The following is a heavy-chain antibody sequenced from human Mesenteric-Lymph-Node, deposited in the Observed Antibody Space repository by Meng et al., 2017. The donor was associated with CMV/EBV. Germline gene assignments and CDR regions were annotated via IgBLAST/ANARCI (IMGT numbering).Heavy chain of an antibody. CDR3: ARHQRWLKSEGGFNY. V-gene: IGHV4-34*01. CDR2: INHSGHT. J-gene: IGHJ4*02. Sequence: GVGLRNTRETFAATVALNGYSFSGYYGSGSRQPTGKGLEWIGEINHSGHTNYYPSLKSRVTISVDTSKNQFSLELSSVTAADTAVYYCARHQRWLKSEGGFNYWGQGTLVTVSS. CDR1: GYSFSGYY. D-gene: IGHD4-23*01.